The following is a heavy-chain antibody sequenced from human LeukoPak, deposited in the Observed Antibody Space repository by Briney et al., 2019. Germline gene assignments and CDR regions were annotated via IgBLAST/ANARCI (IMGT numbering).Heavy chain of an antibody. CDR3: VREVNMVLGR. J-gene: IGHJ4*02. D-gene: IGHD3-10*01. Sequence: SQTLSLTCAISGDSVPSNSAAWNCIRQSPSRGLEWLGRTYYRSKWYNDYAVSVKSRITINPDTSKNQFSLQLKSVTPEDTAVYYCVREVNMVLGRWGQGTLVTVSS. CDR1: GDSVPSNSAA. V-gene: IGHV6-1*01. CDR2: TYYRSKWYN.